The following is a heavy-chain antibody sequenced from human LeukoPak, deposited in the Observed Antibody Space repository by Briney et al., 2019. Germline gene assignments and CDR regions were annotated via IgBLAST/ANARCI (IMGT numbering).Heavy chain of an antibody. Sequence: PSETLSLTCTVSGGPIRRYYWSWIRQPPGKGLEWIGYIYYSGSSTYNPSLKSRVTISVDTSKNHFSLKLSSVTAADTAVYYCARADYFYDGGGYYWFDPWGQGTLVTVSS. J-gene: IGHJ5*02. CDR3: ARADYFYDGGGYYWFDP. CDR1: GGPIRRYY. D-gene: IGHD3-22*01. CDR2: IYYSGSS. V-gene: IGHV4-59*01.